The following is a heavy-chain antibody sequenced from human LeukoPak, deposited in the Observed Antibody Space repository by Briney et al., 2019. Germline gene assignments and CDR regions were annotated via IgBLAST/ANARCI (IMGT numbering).Heavy chain of an antibody. CDR3: ATKVPRYYDSSGYWGELDY. V-gene: IGHV1-24*01. Sequence: GASVKVSCTVSGYTLTELSMHWVRQAPGKGLEWMGGFDPEDGETIYAQKFQGRVTMTEDTSTDTAYMELSSLRSEDTAVYYCATKVPRYYDSSGYWGELDYWGQGTLVTVSS. J-gene: IGHJ4*02. CDR2: FDPEDGET. CDR1: GYTLTELS. D-gene: IGHD3-22*01.